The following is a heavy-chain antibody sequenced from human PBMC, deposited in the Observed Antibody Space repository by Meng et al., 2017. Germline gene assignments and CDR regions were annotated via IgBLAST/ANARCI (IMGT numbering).Heavy chain of an antibody. CDR2: ISSSGATR. CDR3: ARSIPVTTPWFDS. J-gene: IGHJ5*01. D-gene: IGHD4-23*01. V-gene: IGHV3-11*01. Sequence: VQLVGSWGDLVRACRSLRQFCAAAGFAFSDYYMSWIRQAPGKGLECLAYISSSGATRYYADSVKGRFTISRDNARKLLYLQMNYLRPEDTAVYYCARSIPVTTPWFDSWGQGTLVTVSS. CDR1: GFAFSDYY.